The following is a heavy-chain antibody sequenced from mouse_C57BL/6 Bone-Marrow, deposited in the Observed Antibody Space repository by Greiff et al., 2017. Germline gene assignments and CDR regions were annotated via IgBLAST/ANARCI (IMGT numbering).Heavy chain of an antibody. V-gene: IGHV14-4*01. CDR2: IYPENGDT. D-gene: IGHD1-1*01. Sequence: VQLQQSGAELVRPGASVKLSCTASGFNIKDDYMHWVKQRPEQGLEWIGWIYPENGDTEYASKFQGKATITADTSSNTACMQLSSLTSEDTAVYYCTTFITTVVAFDYWGQGTTLTVSS. CDR1: GFNIKDDY. J-gene: IGHJ2*01. CDR3: TTFITTVVAFDY.